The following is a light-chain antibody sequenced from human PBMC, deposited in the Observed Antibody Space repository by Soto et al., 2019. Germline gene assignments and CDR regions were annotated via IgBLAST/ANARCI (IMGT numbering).Light chain of an antibody. Sequence: ETVLTQSPATLSLSPGQRATLSCRASQSVGTSFAWYQQKPGQAPRLLIYDASTRATDSPARFSGSGSGTEFTLTISSLDPDYFAVYYYQQCVAWRLLTIGGGNKVEL. V-gene: IGKV3-11*01. J-gene: IGKJ4*01. CDR1: QSVGTS. CDR2: DAS. CDR3: QQCVAWRLLT.